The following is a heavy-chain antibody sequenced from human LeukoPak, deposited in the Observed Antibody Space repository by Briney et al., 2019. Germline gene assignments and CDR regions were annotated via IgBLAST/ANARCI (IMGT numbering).Heavy chain of an antibody. CDR3: ARDPYYYDSSGYPKETYFDY. J-gene: IGHJ4*02. D-gene: IGHD3-22*01. CDR2: IIPIFGTA. Sequence: SVKVSCKASGGTFSSYAISWVLQAPGQGLEWMGGIIPIFGTANYAQKFQGRVTITADESTSTAYMELSSLRSEDTAVYYCARDPYYYDSSGYPKETYFDYWGQGTLVTVSS. CDR1: GGTFSSYA. V-gene: IGHV1-69*13.